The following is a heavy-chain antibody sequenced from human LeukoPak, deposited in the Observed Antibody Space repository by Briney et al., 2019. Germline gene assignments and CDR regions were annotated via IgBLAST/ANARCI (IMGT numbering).Heavy chain of an antibody. V-gene: IGHV3-23*01. CDR2: ISGSDGST. CDR1: GFPLRNYG. Sequence: GGSLRLSCAVSGFPLRNYGVSWVRQAPGKGLEWVSAISGSDGSTYYTDSVKSRFTISRDNSRNTLYLQLNSLRAEDTAVYYCAKEEYSGSLLTLDYWGQGTLVTVSS. D-gene: IGHD1-26*01. CDR3: AKEEYSGSLLTLDY. J-gene: IGHJ4*02.